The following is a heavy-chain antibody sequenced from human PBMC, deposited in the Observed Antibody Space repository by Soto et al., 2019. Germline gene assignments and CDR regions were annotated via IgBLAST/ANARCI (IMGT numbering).Heavy chain of an antibody. Sequence: QLVQSGAEVKKPGESLKISCKGSGHSFASSWIGWVRQMPGKGLEWMGIIFPADSDAIYSPSFQGRVTISADTTISPVYLQWSRLQASDTAMYYCALWPQSGDPSDVWCQGTTVTVSS. D-gene: IGHD3-10*01. V-gene: IGHV5-51*01. CDR1: GHSFASSW. J-gene: IGHJ6*02. CDR3: ALWPQSGDPSDV. CDR2: IFPADSDA.